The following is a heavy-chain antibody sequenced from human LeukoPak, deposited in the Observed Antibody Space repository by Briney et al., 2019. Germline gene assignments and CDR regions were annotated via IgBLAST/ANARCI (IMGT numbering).Heavy chain of an antibody. V-gene: IGHV3-30*02. J-gene: IGHJ6*03. CDR1: GFTYSRHG. CDR3: AKGFYYCSDGCPQYYYYMDV. CDR2: IRYDGSDK. Sequence: GGSLRLSCAACGFTYSRHGLHWVRQAPGKGLEGVAFIRYDGSDKYYADSVKGRFTISRDNSENTLYLQMNSLRPEDTAVYYCAKGFYYCSDGCPQYYYYMDVWGKGTTVIVSS. D-gene: IGHD2-15*01.